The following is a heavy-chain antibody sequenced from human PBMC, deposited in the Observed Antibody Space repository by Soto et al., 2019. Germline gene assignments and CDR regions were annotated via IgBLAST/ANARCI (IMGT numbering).Heavy chain of an antibody. Sequence: GESLKISCKASGYKFTTFWLNLVRQTPGKGLEWLGRIDPTDSFTNYSPPFEGHVTISVDRSISTAYLQWNSLQASDTAIYYCARPASGGSRDAFGVWGQGTTVTVSS. CDR1: GYKFTTFW. V-gene: IGHV5-10-1*01. J-gene: IGHJ3*01. CDR3: ARPASGGSRDAFGV. D-gene: IGHD2-15*01. CDR2: IDPTDSFT.